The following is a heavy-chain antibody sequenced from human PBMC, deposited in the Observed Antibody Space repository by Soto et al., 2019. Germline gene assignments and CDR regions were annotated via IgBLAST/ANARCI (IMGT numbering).Heavy chain of an antibody. CDR2: ISGGGSNT. V-gene: IGHV3-23*01. CDR3: AKDSNKYSSSLRGRYFDY. J-gene: IGHJ4*02. CDR1: GFPFSSYV. D-gene: IGHD4-4*01. Sequence: PGGSLRLSCAASGFPFSSYVMSWVRQAPGKGLEWVPGISGGGSNTFYADYVKGRFTISRDNSKNTLLLQMNSLGAEDTAVYYCAKDSNKYSSSLRGRYFDYWGQGIGVTVSS.